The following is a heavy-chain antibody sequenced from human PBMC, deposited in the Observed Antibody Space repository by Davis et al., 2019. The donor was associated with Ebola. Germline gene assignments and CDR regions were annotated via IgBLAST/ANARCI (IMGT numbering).Heavy chain of an antibody. CDR1: GFTFSSYG. J-gene: IGHJ6*04. CDR2: IWYDGSNK. V-gene: IGHV3-33*01. CDR3: ARDTYDYGDYVGYYYGMDV. Sequence: GGSLTLSCAASGFTFSSYGMHWVRQAPGKGLEWVAVIWYDGSNKYYADSVKGRFTISRDNSKNTLYLQMNSLRAEDTAVYYCARDTYDYGDYVGYYYGMDVWGKGTTVTVSS. D-gene: IGHD4-17*01.